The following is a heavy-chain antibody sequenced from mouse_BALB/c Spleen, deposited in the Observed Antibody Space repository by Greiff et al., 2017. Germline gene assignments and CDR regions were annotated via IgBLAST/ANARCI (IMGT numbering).Heavy chain of an antibody. V-gene: IGHV5-6-5*01. CDR2: ISSGGST. CDR1: GFTFSSYA. Sequence: DVMLVESGGGLVKPGGSLKLSCAASGFTFSSYAMSWVRQTPEKRLEWVASISSGGSTYYPDSVKGRFTISRDNARNILYLQMSSLRSEDTAMYYCARGTYGNYAAYWGQGTLVTVSA. J-gene: IGHJ3*01. CDR3: ARGTYGNYAAY. D-gene: IGHD2-1*01.